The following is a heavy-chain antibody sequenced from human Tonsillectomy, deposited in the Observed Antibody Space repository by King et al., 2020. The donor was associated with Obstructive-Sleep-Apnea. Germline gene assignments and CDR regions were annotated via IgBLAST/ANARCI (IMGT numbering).Heavy chain of an antibody. CDR3: ARESYNSGWYGADYYYDGMDV. V-gene: IGHV4-59*01. D-gene: IGHD6-19*01. CDR2: IYYSGST. J-gene: IGHJ6*02. Sequence: VQLQESGPGLLKPSETLSLTCTVSGGSIANYYWGWIRQPPGKGLELIGYIYYSGSTDYNPSLKNRVTISVDTSKNQFSLKLTSVTAADTAVYYCARESYNSGWYGADYYYDGMDVWGQGTTVTVSS. CDR1: GGSIANYY.